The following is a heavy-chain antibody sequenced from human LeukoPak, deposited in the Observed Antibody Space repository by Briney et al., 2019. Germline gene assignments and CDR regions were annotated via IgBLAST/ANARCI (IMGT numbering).Heavy chain of an antibody. CDR1: GFTYSSYA. J-gene: IGHJ4*02. V-gene: IGHV3-23*01. CDR3: AKGELEYCSGTSCYPFDY. Sequence: GGSLRLYCAASGFTYSSYAMGWVRQAPGKGLEWASVISGGGGSTVYADTVKGRLAISRDNSKNTLYLHVNSLRAEDTAVYYCAKGELEYCSGTSCYPFDYWGQGTLVNVSS. D-gene: IGHD2-2*01. CDR2: ISGGGGST.